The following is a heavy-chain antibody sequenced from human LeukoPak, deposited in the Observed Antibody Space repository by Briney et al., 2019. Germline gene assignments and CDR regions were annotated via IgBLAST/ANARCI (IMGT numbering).Heavy chain of an antibody. CDR3: AREAADSSGWYGYFRH. CDR2: IYYSGNT. J-gene: IGHJ1*01. D-gene: IGHD6-19*01. Sequence: PSETLSLTCTVFGGSISSYYWSWIRQPPGKGLEWIGYIYYSGNTNYNPSLKSRVSISVDTSQNQFSLKLSSVTAADTAVYYCAREAADSSGWYGYFRHWGQGTLVTVSS. CDR1: GGSISSYY. V-gene: IGHV4-59*01.